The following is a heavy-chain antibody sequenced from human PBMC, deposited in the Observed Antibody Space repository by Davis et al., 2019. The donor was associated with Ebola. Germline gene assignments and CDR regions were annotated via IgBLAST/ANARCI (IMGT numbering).Heavy chain of an antibody. CDR1: GFIFNNYA. D-gene: IGHD4-23*01. V-gene: IGHV3-23*01. Sequence: GESLKISCTASGFIFNNYAMSWVRQAPGKGLEWVSGVSGSGTTSYADSVKGRFTISRDNSKNTLSLQMNSLTAEDTALYFCTKSLYGGNSNWGQGTLVTVSS. J-gene: IGHJ4*02. CDR3: TKSLYGGNSN. CDR2: VSGSGTT.